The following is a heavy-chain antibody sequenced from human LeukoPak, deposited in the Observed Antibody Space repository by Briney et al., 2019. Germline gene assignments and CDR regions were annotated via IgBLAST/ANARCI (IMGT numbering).Heavy chain of an antibody. CDR3: ARGVVAATLQHLDWFDP. V-gene: IGHV4-61*02. CDR1: GGSISSGSYY. CDR2: IYTSGST. Sequence: PSETLSLTCTVSGGSISSGSYYWSWIRQPAGKGLEWIGRIYTSGSTNYNPSLKSRVTISVDTSKNQFSLKLSSVTAADTAVYYCARGVVAATLQHLDWFDPWGQGTLVTVSS. J-gene: IGHJ5*02. D-gene: IGHD2-15*01.